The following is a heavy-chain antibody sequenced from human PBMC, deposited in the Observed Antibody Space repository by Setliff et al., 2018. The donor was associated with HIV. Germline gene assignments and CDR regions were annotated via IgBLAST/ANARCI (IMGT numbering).Heavy chain of an antibody. D-gene: IGHD3-10*01. CDR1: GYTFTSYY. Sequence: ASVKVSCKASGYTFTSYYMHWVRQAPGQGLEWMGWINPNSGGTNYAQKFQGRVTMTRDTSISTAYMELSRLRSDDTAVYYCARDRRVLWFGESPATFQHWGQGTLVTVSS. CDR2: INPNSGGT. V-gene: IGHV1-2*02. J-gene: IGHJ1*01. CDR3: ARDRRVLWFGESPATFQH.